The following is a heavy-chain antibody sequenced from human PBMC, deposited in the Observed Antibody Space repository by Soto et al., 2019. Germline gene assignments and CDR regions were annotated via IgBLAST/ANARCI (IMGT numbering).Heavy chain of an antibody. CDR1: GGSITSSSYS. V-gene: IGHV4-39*01. CDR2: FYYSENT. J-gene: IGHJ6*02. CDR3: ARLGGHCSSSSCFGFYVMDV. D-gene: IGHD2-2*01. Sequence: QLQLQESGPGLVKPSETLSLTCAVSGGSITSSSYSWGWVRQPPGKGLEWIATFYYSENTHYNPSLESRVTISVDTSKNQFSLKLSSVTATDTAVYHCARLGGHCSSSSCFGFYVMDVWGQGTTVTVSS.